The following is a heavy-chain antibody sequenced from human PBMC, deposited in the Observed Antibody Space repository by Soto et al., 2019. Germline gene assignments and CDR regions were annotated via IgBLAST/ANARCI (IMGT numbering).Heavy chain of an antibody. V-gene: IGHV5-10-1*01. Sequence: ESLKISCTGFGNTFSTFWISWVRQKPGKGLEWMGRIDPRDSYVNYSPAFQGHVTISADKSISTAYLQWGSLKASDTAMYYCARLYCTTSTCDRWVDPWGQGTLVTVSS. CDR3: ARLYCTTSTCDRWVDP. J-gene: IGHJ5*02. CDR1: GNTFSTFW. CDR2: IDPRDSYV. D-gene: IGHD2-2*01.